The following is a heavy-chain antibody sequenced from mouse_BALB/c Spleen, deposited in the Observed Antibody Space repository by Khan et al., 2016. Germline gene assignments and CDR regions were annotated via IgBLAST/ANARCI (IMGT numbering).Heavy chain of an antibody. CDR3: AREPYAMDY. Sequence: QIQLVQSGPELKKPGETVRISCKAAGYTLTTAGMQWVQKMPGKGLKWIGWINTHSGEPTYAEDFKGRFAFSLETSANTAHLQIRNLENEDTATYFCAREPYAMDYRGQGTSVTVSS. D-gene: IGHD6-1*01. J-gene: IGHJ4*01. CDR2: INTHSGEP. CDR1: GYTLTTAG. V-gene: IGHV9-4*02.